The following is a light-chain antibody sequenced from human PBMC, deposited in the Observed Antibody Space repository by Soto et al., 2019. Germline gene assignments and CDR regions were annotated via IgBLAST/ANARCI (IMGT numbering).Light chain of an antibody. CDR2: KNN. CDR1: SSNIGSNY. CDR3: AAWDDSLSGYV. J-gene: IGLJ1*01. V-gene: IGLV1-47*01. Sequence: SVLTQPPSASGAPGQRVTITSTRSSSNIGSNYVYWYQQLPGTAPKLLIYKNNQRPSGVPDRFSGSKSGTSASLAFSGLRSEDEADYYCAAWDDSLSGYVFGTGTKVTVL.